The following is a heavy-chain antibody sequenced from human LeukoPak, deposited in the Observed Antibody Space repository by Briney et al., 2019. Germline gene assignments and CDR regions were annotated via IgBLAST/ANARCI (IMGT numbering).Heavy chain of an antibody. CDR1: VGTFSSYA. Sequence: GASVTVSCKASVGTFSSYAISWVRQAPGQGLEWMGRIIPILGIANYAQKFQGRVTITADKSTSTAYMELSSLRSEDTAVYYCARFGDGSVNSDYWGQGTLVTVSS. D-gene: IGHD5-24*01. CDR3: ARFGDGSVNSDY. J-gene: IGHJ4*02. V-gene: IGHV1-69*04. CDR2: IIPILGIA.